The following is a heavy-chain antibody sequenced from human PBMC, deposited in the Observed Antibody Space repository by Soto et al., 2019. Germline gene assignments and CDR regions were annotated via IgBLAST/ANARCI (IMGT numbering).Heavy chain of an antibody. CDR3: ARVAHYDFWFDP. V-gene: IGHV1-3*01. Sequence: ASVKVSCKASGYTFTSYAIHWVRQAPGQRLEWMGWINAGNGNTKYSQKFQGRVTITRDTSASTAYMELSSLRSEDTAVYYCARVAHYDFWFDPWGQGTLVTVSS. J-gene: IGHJ5*02. CDR2: INAGNGNT. D-gene: IGHD3-3*01. CDR1: GYTFTSYA.